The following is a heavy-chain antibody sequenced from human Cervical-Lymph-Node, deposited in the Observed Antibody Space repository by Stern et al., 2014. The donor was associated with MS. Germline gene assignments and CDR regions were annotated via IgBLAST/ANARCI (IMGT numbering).Heavy chain of an antibody. CDR1: GFPFSSYA. J-gene: IGHJ4*02. V-gene: IGHV3-30*04. CDR3: ARGDYGDLFDN. Sequence: VQLVESGGGVVQPGRSLRLSCAASGFPFSSYAMHWVRQAPGKGLEWVAFISLGGKIQYYADSVKGRFTISRDNSKNTLYLQMNSLRAEDTAVFYCARGDYGDLFDNWGQGTLVTVSS. D-gene: IGHD4-17*01. CDR2: ISLGGKIQ.